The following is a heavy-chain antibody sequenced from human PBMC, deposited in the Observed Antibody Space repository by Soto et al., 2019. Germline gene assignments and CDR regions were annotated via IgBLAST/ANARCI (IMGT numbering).Heavy chain of an antibody. Sequence: QVQLVESGGGVVQPGRSLRLSCAASGFTFSTYDMHWVRQAPGKGLEWVAVIWYDGSNKYYADSVKGRFTISRDNSKNTLYLQMNSLRAEDTAVYYCARDDCSGGRCYPDYWGQGTLVIVSS. CDR3: ARDDCSGGRCYPDY. CDR1: GFTFSTYD. CDR2: IWYDGSNK. D-gene: IGHD2-15*01. V-gene: IGHV3-33*01. J-gene: IGHJ4*02.